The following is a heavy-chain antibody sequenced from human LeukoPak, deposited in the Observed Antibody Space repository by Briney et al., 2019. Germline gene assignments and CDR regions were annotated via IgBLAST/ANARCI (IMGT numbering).Heavy chain of an antibody. D-gene: IGHD1-26*01. CDR1: GYTFTSYD. J-gene: IGHJ4*02. Sequence: ASAKVSCKASGYTFTSYDINWVRQATGQGLEWMGWMNPNSGNTGYAQKFQGRVTITRNTSISTAYMELSSLRSEDTAVYYCARGREPWLPDYWGQGTLVTVSS. CDR2: MNPNSGNT. CDR3: ARGREPWLPDY. V-gene: IGHV1-8*03.